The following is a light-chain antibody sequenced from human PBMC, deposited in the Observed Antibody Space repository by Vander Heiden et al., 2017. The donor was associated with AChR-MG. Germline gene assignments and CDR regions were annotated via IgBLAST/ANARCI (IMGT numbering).Light chain of an antibody. CDR3: RQNKVYPRT. CDR1: QVIRTE. CDR2: CAS. Sequence: DIQLTQSPASLSASVGDRATITSPASQVIRTEINWYFQQPGKTTERMLHCASLRHSGFPSKFIGGGSGTVFIFTITSLQPEVFPTFSFRQNKVYPRTFGQGTEVEIK. J-gene: IGKJ1*01. V-gene: IGKV1-17*01.